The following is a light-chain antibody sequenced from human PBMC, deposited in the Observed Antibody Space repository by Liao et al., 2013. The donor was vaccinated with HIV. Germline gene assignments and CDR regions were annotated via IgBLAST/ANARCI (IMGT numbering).Light chain of an antibody. J-gene: IGLJ3*02. V-gene: IGLV3-21*01. CDR2: YDS. CDR3: QVWDMSSDLRV. CDR1: NIGSKS. Sequence: SYVLTQPPSVSVAPGKTARITCGGNNIGSKSVHWYQQKPGQAPVLVIYYDSDRPSGIPERFSGSNSGNTATLTINRLEAGDEADYYCQVWDMSSDLRVFGGGTRLTVL.